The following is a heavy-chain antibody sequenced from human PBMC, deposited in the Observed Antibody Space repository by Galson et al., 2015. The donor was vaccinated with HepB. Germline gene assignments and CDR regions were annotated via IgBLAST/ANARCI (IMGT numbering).Heavy chain of an antibody. CDR1: GGTFSSYA. CDR3: AGGAEYGSGSYFPLDY. D-gene: IGHD3-10*01. CDR2: IIPIFGTA. J-gene: IGHJ4*02. Sequence: SVKVSCKASGGTFSSYAISWVRQAPGQGLEWMGGIIPIFGTANYAQKFQGRVTITADESTSTAYMELSSLRSEDTAVYYCAGGAEYGSGSYFPLDYWGQGTLVTVSS. V-gene: IGHV1-69*13.